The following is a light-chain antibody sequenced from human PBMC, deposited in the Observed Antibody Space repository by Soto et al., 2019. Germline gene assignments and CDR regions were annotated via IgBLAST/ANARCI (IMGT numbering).Light chain of an antibody. V-gene: IGLV2-14*03. Sequence: QSALTQPASVSASPGQSLTISCTGTSSDIGGYNFVSWYQHHPGKAPKLLIFDVGSRPSGVSNRFSGSKSGNTASLTISGLQVEDEADYYCSSYTSSDTLAFGTGTKLTVL. J-gene: IGLJ1*01. CDR2: DVG. CDR1: SSDIGGYNF. CDR3: SSYTSSDTLA.